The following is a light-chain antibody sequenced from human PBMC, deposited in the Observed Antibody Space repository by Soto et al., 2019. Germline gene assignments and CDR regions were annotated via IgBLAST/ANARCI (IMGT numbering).Light chain of an antibody. V-gene: IGKV3-11*01. CDR1: QSVDKY. J-gene: IGKJ5*01. CDR3: QQRQHWPPIT. CDR2: DTS. Sequence: VLTQSPATLSLSPGERATLSCRASQSVDKYLAWYQQKPGQAPRRLIYDTSNRATGIPARFSGSGSGTDFTLTISSLEPEDFAIYFCQQRQHWPPITFGQGTRLDI.